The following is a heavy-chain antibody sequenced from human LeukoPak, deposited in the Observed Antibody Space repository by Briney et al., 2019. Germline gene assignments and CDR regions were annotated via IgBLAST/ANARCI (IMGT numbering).Heavy chain of an antibody. J-gene: IGHJ4*02. V-gene: IGHV4-34*01. CDR2: INHSGTT. CDR3: ARHVSSGWSPFAY. D-gene: IGHD6-19*01. Sequence: SETLSLTCVVYAGSFSGDYWSWIRQPPGKRLEWIGEINHSGTTNYNPSLKSRVTISVDTSKNQFSLKLSSVTAADTAVYYCARHVSSGWSPFAYWGQGTLVTVSS. CDR1: AGSFSGDY.